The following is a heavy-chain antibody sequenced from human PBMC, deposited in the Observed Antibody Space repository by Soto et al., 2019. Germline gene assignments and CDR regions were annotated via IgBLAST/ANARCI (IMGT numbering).Heavy chain of an antibody. D-gene: IGHD6-19*01. V-gene: IGHV4-34*01. J-gene: IGHJ3*02. Sequence: PYAPLSLTCSFYGGSFSGYYWSWIRQPPGRGLEWMGEINPTGSTNYNPPLKSRVTISVDTSKKQFSLKLNSVTAADTAVYYCARGREQWLVDAFDIWGQGTVVTV. CDR1: GGSFSGYY. CDR3: ARGREQWLVDAFDI. CDR2: INPTGST.